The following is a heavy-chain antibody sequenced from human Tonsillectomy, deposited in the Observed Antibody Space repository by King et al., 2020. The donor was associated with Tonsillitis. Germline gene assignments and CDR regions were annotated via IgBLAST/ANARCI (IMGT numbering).Heavy chain of an antibody. V-gene: IGHV4-59*01. CDR3: ARGPSGSHIPDY. D-gene: IGHD1-26*01. CDR2: IYYSGST. J-gene: IGHJ4*02. CDR1: GGSISSYY. Sequence: QLQESGPGLVKPSETLSLTCTVSGGSISSYYWSWIRQPPGKGLEWIGYIYYSGSTNYNPSLKSRVTISVDTSKNQFSLKLSSVTAADTAVYYCARGPSGSHIPDYWGQGTLVTVSS.